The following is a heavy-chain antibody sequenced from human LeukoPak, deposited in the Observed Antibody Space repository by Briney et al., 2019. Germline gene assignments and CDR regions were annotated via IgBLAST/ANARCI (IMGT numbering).Heavy chain of an antibody. Sequence: GEPLKISCKGSGYSFTNYWIGWVRQMPGKGLEWMGIIWPGDSNTKYSPSFQGQVTISADKSISTAYLQWSSLKASDTAIYYCARLGYYYYYMDVWGEGTTVTVSS. CDR2: IWPGDSNT. V-gene: IGHV5-51*01. CDR3: ARLGYYYYYMDV. CDR1: GYSFTNYW. J-gene: IGHJ6*03.